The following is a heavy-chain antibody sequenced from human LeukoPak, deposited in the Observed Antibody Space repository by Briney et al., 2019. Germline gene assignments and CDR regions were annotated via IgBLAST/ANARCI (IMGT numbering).Heavy chain of an antibody. J-gene: IGHJ4*02. CDR3: ARGLKSPYYFDY. Sequence: GGSLRLSCAASGFTVSSNYMSWVRQAPGKGLEWVSVIYSGGSTYYADSVKGRFTISRDNSKNTLYLQMNSLRAEDTAVYYCARGLKSPYYFDYWGQGTLVTVSS. D-gene: IGHD2-21*02. V-gene: IGHV3-53*01. CDR1: GFTVSSNY. CDR2: IYSGGST.